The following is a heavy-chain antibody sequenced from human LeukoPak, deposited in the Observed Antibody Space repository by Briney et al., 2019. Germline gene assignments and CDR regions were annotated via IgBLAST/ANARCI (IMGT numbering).Heavy chain of an antibody. CDR2: IIPIFGTA. D-gene: IGHD1-1*01. CDR3: ARESHETREDY. CDR1: GGTFSSYA. Sequence: SVKVSCKASGGTFSSYAISWVRQAPGQGLEWMGGIIPIFGTANYAQRFQGRVTITADESTSTAYMELRSLRSDDTAMYYCARESHETREDYWGQGTLVTVSS. V-gene: IGHV1-69*13. J-gene: IGHJ4*02.